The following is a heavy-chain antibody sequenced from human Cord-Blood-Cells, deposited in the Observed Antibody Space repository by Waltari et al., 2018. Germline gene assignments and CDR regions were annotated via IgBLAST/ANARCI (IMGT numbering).Heavy chain of an antibody. CDR3: ARERGYDFWSGYYYYMDV. CDR2: IYTSGST. V-gene: IGHV4-4*07. CDR1: GGSISSYY. J-gene: IGHJ6*03. D-gene: IGHD3-3*01. Sequence: QVQLQESGPGLVKPSVTLSLTCTVSGGSISSYYWSWIRPPAGKGLEWIGRIYTSGSTNYNPSLKSRVTMSVDTSKNQFSLKLSSVTAADTAVYYCARERGYDFWSGYYYYMDVWGKGTTVTVSS.